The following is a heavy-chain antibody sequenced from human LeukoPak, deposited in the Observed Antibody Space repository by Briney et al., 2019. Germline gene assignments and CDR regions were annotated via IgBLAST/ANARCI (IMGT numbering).Heavy chain of an antibody. CDR1: GYTFTGYY. CDR3: ARVYAQNYYYDSSGYPRFDP. CDR2: INPNSGGT. Sequence: ASVKVSCKASGYTFTGYYMHWVRQAPGQGLEWMGWINPNSGGTNYAQKFQGRVTMTRDTPISTAYVELSRLRSDDTAVYYCARVYAQNYYYDSSGYPRFDPWGQGTLVTVSS. V-gene: IGHV1-2*02. D-gene: IGHD3-22*01. J-gene: IGHJ5*02.